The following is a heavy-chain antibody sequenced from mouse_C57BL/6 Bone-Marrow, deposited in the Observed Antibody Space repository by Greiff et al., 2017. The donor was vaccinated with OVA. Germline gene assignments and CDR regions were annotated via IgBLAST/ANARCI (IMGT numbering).Heavy chain of an antibody. CDR3: ARFNLWYFDV. CDR2: IYPGGGYT. CDR1: GYTFTNYW. J-gene: IGHJ1*03. Sequence: VKLLESGAELVRPGTSVKMSCKASGYTFTNYWIGWAKQRPGHGLEWIGDIYPGGGYTNYNEKFKGKATLTADKSPSTAYMQFSSLTSEDSAIYYCARFNLWYFDVWGTGTTVTVSS. V-gene: IGHV1-63*01.